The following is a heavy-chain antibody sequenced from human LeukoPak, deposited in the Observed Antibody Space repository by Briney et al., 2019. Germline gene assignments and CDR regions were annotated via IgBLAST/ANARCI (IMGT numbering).Heavy chain of an antibody. CDR2: FDPEDGET. CDR3: ATGASMVRGAAFDI. D-gene: IGHD3-10*01. Sequence: EASVKVSCKVSGYTLTELSMHWVRQAPGKGLEWMGGFDPEDGETIYAQKFQGRVTMTEDTSTDTAYMELSSLRSEDTAVYYCATGASMVRGAAFDIWGQGTMVTVSS. CDR1: GYTLTELS. J-gene: IGHJ3*02. V-gene: IGHV1-24*01.